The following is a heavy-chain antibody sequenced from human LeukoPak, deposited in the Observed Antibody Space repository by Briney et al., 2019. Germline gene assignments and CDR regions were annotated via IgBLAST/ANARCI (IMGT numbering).Heavy chain of an antibody. Sequence: PGGSLRLSCAAAGFTFSSYAMSWVRQAPGKGLEWVAVISYDGSNKYYADSVKGRFTISRDNSKNTLYLQMNSLRAEDTAVYYCAKDLASDYWGQGTLVTVSS. CDR3: AKDLASDY. CDR2: ISYDGSNK. CDR1: GFTFSSYA. J-gene: IGHJ4*02. V-gene: IGHV3-30*18.